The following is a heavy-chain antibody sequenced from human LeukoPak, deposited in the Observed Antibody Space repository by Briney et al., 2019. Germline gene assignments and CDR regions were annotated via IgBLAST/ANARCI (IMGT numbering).Heavy chain of an antibody. V-gene: IGHV3-43*02. J-gene: IGHJ4*02. Sequence: GESLKISCAASGFTFDDYAMHWVRQAPGKGLEWVSLISTDGGSTYYADSVKGRFTISRDNSKNSLYLQMNTLRTEDTALYYCAKDMKLRLGPPFDSWGQGTLVTVSS. CDR1: GFTFDDYA. D-gene: IGHD3-16*01. CDR3: AKDMKLRLGPPFDS. CDR2: ISTDGGST.